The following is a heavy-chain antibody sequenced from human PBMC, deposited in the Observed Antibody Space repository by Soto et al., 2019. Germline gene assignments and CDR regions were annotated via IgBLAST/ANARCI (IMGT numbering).Heavy chain of an antibody. J-gene: IGHJ6*02. CDR3: ARGDCGGDCPPGGMDV. CDR2: ISSSSSTI. V-gene: IGHV3-48*02. CDR1: GFTFSSYS. Sequence: GGSLRLSCAASGFTFSSYSMNWVRQAPGKGLEWVSYISSSSSTIYYADSVKGRFTISRDNAKNSLYLQMNSLRDEDTAVYYCARGDCGGDCPPGGMDVSGPGTPVTVSS. D-gene: IGHD2-21*02.